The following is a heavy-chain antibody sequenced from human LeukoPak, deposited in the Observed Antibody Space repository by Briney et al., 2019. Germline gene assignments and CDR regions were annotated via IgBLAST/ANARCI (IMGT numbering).Heavy chain of an antibody. CDR2: ISSSSSTI. D-gene: IGHD6-6*01. Sequence: PGGSLRLSCAASGFTFSSYSMNWVRQAPGKGLEWVSYISSSSSTIYYADSVKGRFTISRDNAKNSLYLQMNSLRAEDTAVYYCAREGSHGSSSSGDYYYYYYYMDVWGKGTTVTVSS. V-gene: IGHV3-48*01. J-gene: IGHJ6*03. CDR3: AREGSHGSSSSGDYYYYYYYMDV. CDR1: GFTFSSYS.